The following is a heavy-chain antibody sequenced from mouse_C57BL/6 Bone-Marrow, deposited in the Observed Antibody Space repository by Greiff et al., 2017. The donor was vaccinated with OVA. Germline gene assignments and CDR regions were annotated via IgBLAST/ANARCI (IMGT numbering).Heavy chain of an antibody. CDR3: AREGITTVVYFDY. D-gene: IGHD1-1*01. J-gene: IGHJ2*01. CDR2: INPSNGGT. CDR1: GYTFTSYW. V-gene: IGHV1-53*01. Sequence: QVQLQQPGTELVKPGASVKLSCKASGYTFTSYWMHWVKQRPGQGLEWIGIINPSNGGTNYNEKFKSKATLTVDKSSSTAYMQLSSLTSEDSAVYYCAREGITTVVYFDYWGQGTTLTVSS.